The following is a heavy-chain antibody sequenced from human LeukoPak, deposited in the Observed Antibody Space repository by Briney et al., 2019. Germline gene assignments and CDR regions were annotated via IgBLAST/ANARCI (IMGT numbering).Heavy chain of an antibody. D-gene: IGHD3-10*01. J-gene: IGHJ5*02. V-gene: IGHV4-34*01. CDR2: INHSGST. CDR1: GGSFSGYY. CDR3: ARVGALLWFGELNWFDP. Sequence: SSETLSLTCAVYGGSFSGYYWSWIRQPPGKGLEWIGAINHSGSTNYNPSIKSRVTISVDTSKNQFSLKLSSVTAADTAVYYCARVGALLWFGELNWFDPWGQGTLVTVSS.